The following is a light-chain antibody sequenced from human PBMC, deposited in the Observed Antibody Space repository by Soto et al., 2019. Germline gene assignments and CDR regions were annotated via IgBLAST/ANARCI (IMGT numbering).Light chain of an antibody. V-gene: IGLV2-14*01. CDR3: SSYTSSSTLV. CDR2: EVS. Sequence: QSALTQPRSVSGSPGQSVTISCTGTSNDVGGYDYVSWYQQHPGKAPKLMIYEVSNRPSGVSNRFSGSKSGNTASLTISGLQAEDEADYYCSSYTSSSTLVFGTGTKLTVL. J-gene: IGLJ1*01. CDR1: SNDVGGYDY.